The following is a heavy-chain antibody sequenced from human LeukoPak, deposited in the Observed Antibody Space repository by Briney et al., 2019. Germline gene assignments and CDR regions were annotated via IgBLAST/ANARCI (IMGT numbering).Heavy chain of an antibody. Sequence: PGGSLRLSCAASGFAFSTYSMNWVRQAPGKGLEWVSSITSTSSYTYYADSVKGRFTISRDNAKNSLYLQMNTLRAEDTAVYYCARVAGGSHHFDYWGQGTLVTVSS. J-gene: IGHJ4*02. CDR3: ARVAGGSHHFDY. D-gene: IGHD1-26*01. CDR2: ITSTSSYT. V-gene: IGHV3-21*01. CDR1: GFAFSTYS.